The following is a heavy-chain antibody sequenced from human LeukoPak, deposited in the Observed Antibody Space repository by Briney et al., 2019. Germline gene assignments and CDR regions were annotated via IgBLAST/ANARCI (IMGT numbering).Heavy chain of an antibody. D-gene: IGHD3-10*01. CDR1: GGSSSSSNYY. J-gene: IGHJ3*02. Sequence: SETLSLTCTVSGGSSSSSNYYWGWIRQPPGKGLEWIGSIYYSGSTYYNPSLESRVTISVDTSKNQFSLNLSSVTAADTAVCYCARTARYGSGAAKDAFDIWGQGTMVTVSS. V-gene: IGHV4-39*01. CDR2: IYYSGST. CDR3: ARTARYGSGAAKDAFDI.